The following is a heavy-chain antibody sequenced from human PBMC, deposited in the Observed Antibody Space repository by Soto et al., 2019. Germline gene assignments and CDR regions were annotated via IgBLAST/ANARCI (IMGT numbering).Heavy chain of an antibody. CDR1: GFIFSNYG. J-gene: IGHJ4*02. V-gene: IGHV3-33*01. Sequence: QVQLVESGGGVVQPGTSLRLSCAASGFIFSNYGMHWVRQAPGKGLEWVSVIRSDGTNENYVDSVKGRFTISRDNSKNTLYLQMNSLRAEDTAVYFCARGMWLQRGPDYWGQGTLVTVSS. D-gene: IGHD5-12*01. CDR3: ARGMWLQRGPDY. CDR2: IRSDGTNE.